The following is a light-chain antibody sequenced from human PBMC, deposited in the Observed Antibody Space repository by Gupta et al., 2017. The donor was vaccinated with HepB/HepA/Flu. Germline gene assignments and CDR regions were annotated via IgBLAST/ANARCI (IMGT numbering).Light chain of an antibody. CDR2: YNS. CDR3: YASPKDINDRWV. CDR1: YIVSNS. Sequence: SYTVTQTPSVSVAPGETVTLTCGGTYIVSNSVLCCHQQPAQPPPLVVLYNSDRPCGIPAPFSCATSWNTATPITTRVEAGDEADDYYYASPKDINDRWVFGAGTKVTVL. V-gene: IGLV3-21*02. J-gene: IGLJ3*02.